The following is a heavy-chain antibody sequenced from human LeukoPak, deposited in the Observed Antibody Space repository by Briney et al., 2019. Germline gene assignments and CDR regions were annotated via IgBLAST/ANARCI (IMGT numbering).Heavy chain of an antibody. Sequence: SETLSLTCSVSGGSVSGYYWSWIRQAPGKGLEWIGYIHDSGTTSYNPSLKSRLTISKDRSKNQFSLNLSSVTAADTAVYYCARSRELFYFDYWGQGTLVTVSS. CDR2: IHDSGTT. CDR3: ARSRELFYFDY. CDR1: GGSVSGYY. D-gene: IGHD1-7*01. V-gene: IGHV4-59*02. J-gene: IGHJ4*02.